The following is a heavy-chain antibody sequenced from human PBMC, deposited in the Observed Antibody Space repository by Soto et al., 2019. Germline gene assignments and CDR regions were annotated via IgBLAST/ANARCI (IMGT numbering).Heavy chain of an antibody. CDR1: GFSLTTSGVG. CDR3: AHSLGEDWFDP. V-gene: IGHV2-5*02. D-gene: IGHD3-16*01. Sequence: QITLKESGPTLVKSTQTLTLTCTFSGFSLTTSGVGVGWIRQPPGKALEWLALIYWDDDKRYSPSLKSRLTITKDTSKNPVVLMMTNMDPVDTATSYGAHSLGEDWFDPGVQGTLVTVSS. J-gene: IGHJ5*02. CDR2: IYWDDDK.